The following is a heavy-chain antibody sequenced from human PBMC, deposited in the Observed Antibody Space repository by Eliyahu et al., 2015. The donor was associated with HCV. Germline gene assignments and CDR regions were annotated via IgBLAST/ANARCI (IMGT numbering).Heavy chain of an antibody. Sequence: QAQPQQWGAGLLKPSETLSLTCGVFGGSLSAYYWSWIRQSPGKGLEWIGEINRDGRSNYNPSLKSRASISVDQSKNQFSLKLTSVTAADTAVYYCARLGSRAAILGSPRGFWGQGMQVTVSS. J-gene: IGHJ4*01. CDR1: GGSLSAYY. V-gene: IGHV4-34*01. CDR2: INRDGRS. CDR3: ARLGSRAAILGSPRGF. D-gene: IGHD3-10*01.